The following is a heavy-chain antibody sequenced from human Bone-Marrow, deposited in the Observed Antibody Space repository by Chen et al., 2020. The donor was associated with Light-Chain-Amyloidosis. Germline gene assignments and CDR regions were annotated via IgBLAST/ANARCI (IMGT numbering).Heavy chain of an antibody. Sequence: QVQLAESGGGVAKPGRSLRLSGAASGFTFSRFGMHWVHPAPGKGVGGGGXILYDTSNKCQADPLKGRLPISREHSKNTLSPQMNSLSAEDTAVYYCAKDQGTWIHLWGGLDYWGQGSLVTVSS. D-gene: IGHD5-18*01. J-gene: IGHJ4*02. CDR1: GFTFSRFG. V-gene: IGHV3-30*18. CDR3: AKDQGTWIHLWGGLDY. CDR2: ILYDTSNK.